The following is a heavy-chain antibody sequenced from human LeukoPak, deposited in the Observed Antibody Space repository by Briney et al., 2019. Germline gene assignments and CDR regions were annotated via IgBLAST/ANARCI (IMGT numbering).Heavy chain of an antibody. CDR3: ARDGYDILGYYYGMDV. J-gene: IGHJ6*02. CDR2: IYSGGST. Sequence: GGSLRLSCAASGFTVSSNYMSWVRQAPGKGLEWVSVIYSGGSTYYADSVKGRFTISRDNSKNTLYLQMNSLRAEDTAVYYCARDGYDILGYYYGMDVWGQGTTVTVSS. CDR1: GFTVSSNY. D-gene: IGHD3-9*01. V-gene: IGHV3-53*01.